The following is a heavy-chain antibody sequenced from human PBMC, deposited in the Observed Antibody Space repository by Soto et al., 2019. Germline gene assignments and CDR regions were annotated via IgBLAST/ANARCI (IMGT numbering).Heavy chain of an antibody. CDR3: ARDPGYSYGSWFDP. Sequence: VQLVESGGGVVQPGSSLRLSCAASGFTFSSYGMPWVRQAPGKGLEWVAVIWYDGSNKYYADSVKGRFTISRDNSKNTLYLQMNSLRAEDTAVYYCARDPGYSYGSWFDPWGQGTLVTVSS. D-gene: IGHD5-18*01. CDR1: GFTFSSYG. J-gene: IGHJ5*02. V-gene: IGHV3-33*01. CDR2: IWYDGSNK.